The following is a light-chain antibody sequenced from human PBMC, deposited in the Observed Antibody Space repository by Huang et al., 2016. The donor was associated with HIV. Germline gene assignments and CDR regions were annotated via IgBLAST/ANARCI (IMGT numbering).Light chain of an antibody. CDR1: QSVSSSY. V-gene: IGKV3-20*01. J-gene: IGKJ2*01. CDR3: QQYGSSHT. Sequence: EIVLTQSPGTLSLSPGERATLSCRASQSVSSSYLAWYRQRPGQAPRLVIYGTSNRATGIPDRFSGSGSGTDFTLTISRLEPEDFAVYYCQQYGSSHTFGQGTKLEIK. CDR2: GTS.